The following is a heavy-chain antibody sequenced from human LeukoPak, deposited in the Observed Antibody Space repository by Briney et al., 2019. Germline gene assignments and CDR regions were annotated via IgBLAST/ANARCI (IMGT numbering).Heavy chain of an antibody. CDR3: ARGSGSGYLYDAFDI. Sequence: SETLSLTCTVSGGSISSYYWSWIRQPAGKGLEWIGRIYTSGSTNYNPSLKCRVTMSVDTSKNQFSLKLSSVTAANTAVYYCARGSGSGYLYDAFDIWGQGTMVTVSS. J-gene: IGHJ3*02. V-gene: IGHV4-4*07. CDR1: GGSISSYY. D-gene: IGHD3-22*01. CDR2: IYTSGST.